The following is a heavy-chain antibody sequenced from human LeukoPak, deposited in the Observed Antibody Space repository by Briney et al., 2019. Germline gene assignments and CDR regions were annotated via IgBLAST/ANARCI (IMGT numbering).Heavy chain of an antibody. V-gene: IGHV1-2*02. CDR1: GYTFTGYY. D-gene: IGHD3-9*01. CDR2: INPNSGGT. CDR3: ARGGRYYDILTGSRRPGYFDY. Sequence: GASVKVSCKASGYTFTGYYMHWVRQAPGQGLEWMGWINPNSGGTNYAQKFQGRVTMTRDTSISTAYMELSRLRSDDTAVYYCARGGRYYDILTGSRRPGYFDYWGQGTLVTVSS. J-gene: IGHJ4*02.